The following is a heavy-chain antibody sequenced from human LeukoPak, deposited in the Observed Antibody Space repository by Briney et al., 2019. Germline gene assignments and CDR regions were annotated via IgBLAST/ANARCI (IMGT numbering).Heavy chain of an antibody. CDR2: INAGNGNT. D-gene: IGHD6-13*01. CDR3: AREAWGSSCSDY. Sequence: ASVEVSCKTSGFTFTSYAMHWVRQAPGQSLEWMGWINAGNGNTKYSQKFQGRVTITRDTSASTAYMELSSLRSEDTAVYYCAREAWGSSCSDYWGQGTLVTVSS. V-gene: IGHV1-3*01. J-gene: IGHJ4*02. CDR1: GFTFTSYA.